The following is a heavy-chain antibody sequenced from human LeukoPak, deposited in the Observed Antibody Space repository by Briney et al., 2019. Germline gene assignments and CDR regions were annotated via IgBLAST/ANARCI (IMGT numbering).Heavy chain of an antibody. CDR1: GFTFDDYA. CDR2: ISWDGGST. D-gene: IGHD6-13*01. J-gene: IGHJ4*02. Sequence: GGSLRFSCAASGFTFDDYAMHWVRQAPGKGLEWVSLISWDGGSTYYADSVKGRFTISRDNSKNSLYLQMNSLRAEDTALYYCAKTGYSSSWYFLDYWGQGTLVTVSS. V-gene: IGHV3-43D*03. CDR3: AKTGYSSSWYFLDY.